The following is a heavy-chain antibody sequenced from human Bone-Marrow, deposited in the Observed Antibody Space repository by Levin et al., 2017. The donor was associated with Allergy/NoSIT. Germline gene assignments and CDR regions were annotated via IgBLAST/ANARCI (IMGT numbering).Heavy chain of an antibody. V-gene: IGHV1-69*06. CDR3: AIQVPPFVGIDY. CDR2: IIPIFGTA. Sequence: GASVKVSCKASGGTFSSYAISWVRQAPGQGLEWMGGIIPIFGTANYAQKFQGRVTITADKSTSTAYMELSSLRSEDTAVYYCAIQVPPFVGIDYWGQGTLVTVSS. D-gene: IGHD7-27*01. J-gene: IGHJ4*02. CDR1: GGTFSSYA.